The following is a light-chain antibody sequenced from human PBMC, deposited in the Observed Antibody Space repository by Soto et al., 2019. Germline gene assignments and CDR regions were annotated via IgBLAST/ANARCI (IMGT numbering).Light chain of an antibody. CDR3: QTWGTGILV. J-gene: IGLJ2*01. V-gene: IGLV4-69*01. Sequence: QSVLTQSPSAPASLVASVKLTCTLSSGHSSYAIAWHQQQPEKGPRYLMKLNSDGRHSKGDGIPDRFSGSSSGTERYLTISSLQSEDEADYYCQTWGTGILVFGGGTKLTVL. CDR1: SGHSSYA. CDR2: LNSDGRH.